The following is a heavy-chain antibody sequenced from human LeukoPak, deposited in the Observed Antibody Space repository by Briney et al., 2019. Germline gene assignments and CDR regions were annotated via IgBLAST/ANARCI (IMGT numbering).Heavy chain of an antibody. J-gene: IGHJ4*02. CDR1: GFSLSRYW. CDR3: AKDSAAAAVN. V-gene: IGHV3-30*02. CDR2: IRYDARNK. Sequence: GGSLRLSCTASGFSLSRYWMHWVRQAPGKGLEWVAFIRYDARNKYYSDSVKGPFTISRDNSKNTLYLQMNSLRPEDAAVYYCAKDSAAAAVNWGQGTLVTVSS. D-gene: IGHD6-13*01.